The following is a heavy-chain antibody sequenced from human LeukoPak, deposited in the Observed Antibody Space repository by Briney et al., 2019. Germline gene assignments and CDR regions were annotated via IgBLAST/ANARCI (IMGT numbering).Heavy chain of an antibody. V-gene: IGHV4-59*11. CDR3: ARDLVTVTKGFDI. CDR2: ISYIGST. J-gene: IGHJ3*02. D-gene: IGHD4-17*01. CDR1: TDSFSSHY. Sequence: SETLSLTCAVSTDSFSSHYWTWIRQPPGKGLEWIGYISYIGSTNYNPSLKSRVTISIDTSKNQFSLKLGSVTAADTAVYYCARDLVTVTKGFDIWGQGTMVSVSS.